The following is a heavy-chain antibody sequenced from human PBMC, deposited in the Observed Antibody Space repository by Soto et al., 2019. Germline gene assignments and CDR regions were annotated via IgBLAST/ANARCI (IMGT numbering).Heavy chain of an antibody. D-gene: IGHD3-10*01. J-gene: IGHJ5*02. Sequence: ASETLSLTCAVSGGSISSSNWWSWVRQPPGKGLEWIGEIYHGGSTNYNPSLKSRVTISVDKSKNQFSLKLSSVTAADTAVYYCARGYGSGRTRWFDPWGQGTLVTVSS. CDR2: IYHGGST. CDR1: GGSISSSNW. CDR3: ARGYGSGRTRWFDP. V-gene: IGHV4-4*02.